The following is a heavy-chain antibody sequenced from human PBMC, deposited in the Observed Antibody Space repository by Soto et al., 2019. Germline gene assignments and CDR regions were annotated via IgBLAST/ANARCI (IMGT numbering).Heavy chain of an antibody. Sequence: ESGGGVVQPGRSLRLSCAASGFTFSSYGMHWVRQAPGKGLEWVAVISYDGSNKYYADSVKGRFTISRDNSKNTLYLQMNSLRAEDTAVYYCAKDLHDSSGWYSYYYYGMDVWGQGTTVTVSS. CDR2: ISYDGSNK. CDR3: AKDLHDSSGWYSYYYYGMDV. CDR1: GFTFSSYG. D-gene: IGHD6-19*01. J-gene: IGHJ6*02. V-gene: IGHV3-30*18.